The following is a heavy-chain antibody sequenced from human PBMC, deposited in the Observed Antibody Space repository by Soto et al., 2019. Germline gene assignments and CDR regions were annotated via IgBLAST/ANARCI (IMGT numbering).Heavy chain of an antibody. CDR3: ARGAPLDY. CDR2: ISTYNGNT. J-gene: IGHJ4*02. CDR1: GYTFTNYD. V-gene: IGHV1-18*01. Sequence: QVQLVQSGAEVKKPGASVRVSCKASGYTFTNYDINWVRQAPGQGLEWMGWISTYNGNTNYAQKFQGRVTMTTDTSTTTAYMELRSLISDDTAVYYCARGAPLDYWGQGTLVTVSS.